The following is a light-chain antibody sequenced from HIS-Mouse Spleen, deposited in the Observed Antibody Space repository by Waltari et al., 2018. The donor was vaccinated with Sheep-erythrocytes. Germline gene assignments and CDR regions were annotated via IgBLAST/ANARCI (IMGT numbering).Light chain of an antibody. V-gene: IGKV1-13*02. CDR3: QQFNSYLFT. J-gene: IGKJ3*01. Sequence: AIQLTQSPSSLSASVGDRVTITCRARQGISSALAWYQQKPGKAPKLLIYDASSWESGVPSRFSGSGSGTEFTRTISSLQPEDFATYYCQQFNSYLFTFGPGTKVDIK. CDR1: QGISSA. CDR2: DAS.